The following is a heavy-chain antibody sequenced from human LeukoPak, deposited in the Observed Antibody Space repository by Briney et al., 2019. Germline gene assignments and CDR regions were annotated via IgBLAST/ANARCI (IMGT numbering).Heavy chain of an antibody. CDR1: GFTFSDYW. J-gene: IGHJ6*04. Sequence: GGSLRLSCAASGFTFSDYWMSWVRQAPGKGLEWVANIKQDGSEKYYVDSVKGRFTVSRDNAKNSLYLQMNSLRAEDTAVYYCAELGITMIGGVWGKGTTVTISS. CDR2: IKQDGSEK. V-gene: IGHV3-7*01. D-gene: IGHD3-10*02. CDR3: AELGITMIGGV.